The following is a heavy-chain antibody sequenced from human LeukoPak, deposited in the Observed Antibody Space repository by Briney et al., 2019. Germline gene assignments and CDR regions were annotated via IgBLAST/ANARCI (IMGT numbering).Heavy chain of an antibody. CDR1: GGSISSYY. J-gene: IGHJ6*02. V-gene: IGHV4-59*08. CDR3: ARHVPIEKGGDPDYYYYGMDV. Sequence: ASETLSLTCTVSGGSISSYYWSWIRQPPGKGLEWIGYIYYSGSTYYNPSLKSRVTISVDTSKNQFSLKLSSVTAADTAVYYCARHVPIEKGGDPDYYYYGMDVWGQGTTVTVSS. CDR2: IYYSGST. D-gene: IGHD2-21*02.